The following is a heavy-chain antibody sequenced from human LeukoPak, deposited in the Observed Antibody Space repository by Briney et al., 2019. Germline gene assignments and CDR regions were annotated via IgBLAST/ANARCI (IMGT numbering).Heavy chain of an antibody. V-gene: IGHV4-4*08. CDR1: GGFISGYY. D-gene: IGHD6-13*01. J-gene: IGHJ4*02. Sequence: PSETLSLTCTVSGGFISGYYWSWIRHPPGGVREWVGYIYTSGTPNYSPSLKSRVTISLDTSKNQFSLKLSSVSAADTAVYCCARHRSSWFIDYWGQGTLVTVSS. CDR2: IYTSGTP. CDR3: ARHRSSWFIDY.